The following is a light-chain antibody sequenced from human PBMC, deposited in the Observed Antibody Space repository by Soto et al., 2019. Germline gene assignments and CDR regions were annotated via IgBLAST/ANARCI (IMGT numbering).Light chain of an antibody. V-gene: IGKV3-20*01. CDR1: QSLSSGY. CDR3: XQYDTSPRT. CDR2: AAS. J-gene: IGKJ1*01. Sequence: EIVLTQSPGTLSLSPGERATLSCRASQSLSSGYLAWYQQKPGQAPRILIYAASSRATGIPDRFSGSGSGTDFSLTINRLEPEDSAVYYCXQYDTSPRTFGQGTKVDIK.